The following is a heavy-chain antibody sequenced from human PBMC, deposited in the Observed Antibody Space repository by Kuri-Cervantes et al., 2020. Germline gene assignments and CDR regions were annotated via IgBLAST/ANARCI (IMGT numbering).Heavy chain of an antibody. CDR3: ARDLTIFGVVPYYGMDV. V-gene: IGHV3-30*03. J-gene: IGHJ6*02. CDR2: ISYDGSNK. D-gene: IGHD3-3*01. CDR1: GFTFSSYG. Sequence: GSLKISCAASGFTFSSYGMHWVRQAPGKGLEWVAVISYDGSNKYYADSVKGRFTISRDNSKNTLYLQMNSLRAEDTAVYYCARDLTIFGVVPYYGMDVWGQGTTVTVSS.